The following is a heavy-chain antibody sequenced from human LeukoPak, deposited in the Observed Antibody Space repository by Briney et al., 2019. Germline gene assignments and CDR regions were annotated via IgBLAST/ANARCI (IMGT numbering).Heavy chain of an antibody. D-gene: IGHD1-1*01. CDR3: ASRSNWNDLDY. J-gene: IGHJ4*02. CDR2: ISSSSSTI. V-gene: IGHV3-48*01. Sequence: PGGSLRLSCAASGFTFSSYSMNWVRQAPGKGLEWLSYISSSSSTIYYADSVKGRFTISRDNAKNLLYLQMNSLRAEDTAVYYCASRSNWNDLDYWGQGTLVTVSS. CDR1: GFTFSSYS.